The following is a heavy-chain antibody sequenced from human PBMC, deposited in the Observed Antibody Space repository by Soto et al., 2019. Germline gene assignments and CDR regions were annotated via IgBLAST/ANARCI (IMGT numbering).Heavy chain of an antibody. J-gene: IGHJ6*02. CDR1: GFTFTSSA. D-gene: IGHD1-26*01. Sequence: GASVKVSCKASGFTFTSSAMQCVRQARGQRLEWIGWIVVGSGNTNYAQKFQERVTITRDMSTSTAYMELSSLRSEDTAVYYCAADYLGYYYGMDVWGQGTTVTVSS. CDR2: IVVGSGNT. V-gene: IGHV1-58*02. CDR3: AADYLGYYYGMDV.